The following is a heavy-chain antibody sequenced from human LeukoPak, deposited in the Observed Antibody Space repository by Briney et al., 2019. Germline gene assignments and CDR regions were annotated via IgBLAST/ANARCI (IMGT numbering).Heavy chain of an antibody. V-gene: IGHV3-23*01. J-gene: IGHJ6*02. CDR3: AKQTVRGPDSSGYYYYYGMDV. Sequence: PGGSLRLSCEASGFTFSSYAMSWVRQAPGKGLEWVSAISGSGGSTYYADSVKGRFTISRDNSKNTLYLQMNSLRAEDTAVYYCAKQTVRGPDSSGYYYYYGMDVWGQGTTVTVSS. CDR1: GFTFSSYA. CDR2: ISGSGGST. D-gene: IGHD3-22*01.